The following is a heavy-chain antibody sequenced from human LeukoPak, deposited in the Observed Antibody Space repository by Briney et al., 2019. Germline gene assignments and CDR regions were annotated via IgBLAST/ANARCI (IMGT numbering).Heavy chain of an antibody. J-gene: IGHJ4*02. CDR3: ARDQIYYYDSSGYIDY. D-gene: IGHD3-22*01. CDR2: IKKDGSEK. Sequence: GGSLRLSCAASGFTFSSYWMSWVRHAPGKGLEWVANIKKDGSEKYYVDSVKGRFTISRDNAKNSLYLQMNSLRAEDTAVYYCARDQIYYYDSSGYIDYWGQGTLVTVSS. V-gene: IGHV3-7*01. CDR1: GFTFSSYW.